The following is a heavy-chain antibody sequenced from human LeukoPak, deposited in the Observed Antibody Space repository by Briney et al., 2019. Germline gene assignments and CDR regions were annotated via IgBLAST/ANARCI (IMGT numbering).Heavy chain of an antibody. Sequence: SETLSLTCTVSGGSISSYYWSWIRQPAGKGLEWIGYIYYSGSTNYNPSLKSRVTISVDTSKNQFSLKLSSVTAADTAVYYCARVGTVVVPAAPFDYWGQGTLVTVSS. D-gene: IGHD2-2*01. CDR1: GGSISSYY. CDR3: ARVGTVVVPAAPFDY. V-gene: IGHV4-59*01. J-gene: IGHJ4*02. CDR2: IYYSGST.